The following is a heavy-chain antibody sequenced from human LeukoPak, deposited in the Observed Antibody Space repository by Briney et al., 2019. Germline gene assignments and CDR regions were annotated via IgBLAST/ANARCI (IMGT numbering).Heavy chain of an antibody. Sequence: APVTVSFKASGYAFTSYDINWVRQATGQGLEWMGWMNPNSGNTGYAQKFQGRVTMTRNTSISTAYMELSSLRSEDTAVYYCARGFIGSSSWYNLAYYYYGMDVWGQGTTVTVSS. CDR1: GYAFTSYD. CDR3: ARGFIGSSSWYNLAYYYYGMDV. D-gene: IGHD6-13*01. CDR2: MNPNSGNT. V-gene: IGHV1-8*01. J-gene: IGHJ6*02.